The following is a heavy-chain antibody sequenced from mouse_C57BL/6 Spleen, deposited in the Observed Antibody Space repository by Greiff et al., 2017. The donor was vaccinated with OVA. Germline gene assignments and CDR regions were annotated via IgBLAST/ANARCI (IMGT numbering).Heavy chain of an antibody. CDR3: ARSRSCDV. CDR1: GYTFTSYW. CDR2: IDPSDSYT. V-gene: IGHV1-69*01. J-gene: IGHJ1*03. Sequence: QVQLQQPGAELVMPGASVKLSCKASGYTFTSYWMHWVKQRPGQGLEWIGEIDPSDSYTNYNQKFKGKSTLTVDKSSSTAYMQLSSLTSEDSAVYYCARSRSCDVWGTGTTVTVSS.